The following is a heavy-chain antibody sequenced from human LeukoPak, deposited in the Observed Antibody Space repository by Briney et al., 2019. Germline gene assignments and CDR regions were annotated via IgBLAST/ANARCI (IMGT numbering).Heavy chain of an antibody. CDR2: IYYSGST. D-gene: IGHD1-26*01. CDR1: GGSISSYY. CDR3: ATRSGSYLGYAFDI. Sequence: SETLSPTCTVSGGSISSYYWSWIRQPPGKGLEWIGYIYYSGSTNYNPSLKSRVIISVDTSKNQFSLKLSSVTAADTAVYYCATRSGSYLGYAFDIWGQGTMVTVSS. J-gene: IGHJ3*02. V-gene: IGHV4-59*01.